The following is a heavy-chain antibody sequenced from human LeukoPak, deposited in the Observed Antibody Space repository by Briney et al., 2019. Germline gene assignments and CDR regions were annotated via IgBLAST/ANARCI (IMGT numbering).Heavy chain of an antibody. J-gene: IGHJ5*02. CDR2: IYYSGST. D-gene: IGHD1-26*01. CDR1: GGSIINYN. V-gene: IGHV4-59*08. CDR3: ARHGRSGSYYTWFDP. Sequence: SETLSLTCTGSGGSIINYNWSWIRQPPGRGLEGIGYIYYSGSTNYNPSLKRRVTMSVDTSKNQLSLKLSSATTAETAVYYCARHGRSGSYYTWFDPWGQGTLVTVSS.